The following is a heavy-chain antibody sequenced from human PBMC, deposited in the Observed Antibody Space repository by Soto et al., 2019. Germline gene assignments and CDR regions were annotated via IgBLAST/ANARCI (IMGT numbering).Heavy chain of an antibody. J-gene: IGHJ6*02. Sequence: QVQLVESGGGVVQPGRSLRLSCAASGFTFSSYGMHWVRQAPGKGLEWVAVISYDGSNQYYADSVKGRFTISRDNSKNTRYLQMNSVRAEDTAVYYCAKAGSYSSSYYYYGMDVWGQGTTVTVSS. D-gene: IGHD6-13*01. CDR3: AKAGSYSSSYYYYGMDV. CDR2: ISYDGSNQ. CDR1: GFTFSSYG. V-gene: IGHV3-30*18.